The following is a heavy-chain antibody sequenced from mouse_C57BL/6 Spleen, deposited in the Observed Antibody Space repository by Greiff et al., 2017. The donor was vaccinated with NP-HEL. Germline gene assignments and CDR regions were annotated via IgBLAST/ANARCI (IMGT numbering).Heavy chain of an antibody. J-gene: IGHJ2*01. Sequence: VQLQQPGAELVRPGTSVKLSCKASGYTFTSYWMHWVKQRPGQGLEWIGVIDPSDSYTNYIQKFKGKATLTVDTSSSTAYMQLSSLTSEDSAVYYCARSSSGYVIDYWGQGTTLTVSS. CDR2: IDPSDSYT. CDR3: ARSSSGYVIDY. V-gene: IGHV1-59*01. CDR1: GYTFTSYW. D-gene: IGHD3-2*02.